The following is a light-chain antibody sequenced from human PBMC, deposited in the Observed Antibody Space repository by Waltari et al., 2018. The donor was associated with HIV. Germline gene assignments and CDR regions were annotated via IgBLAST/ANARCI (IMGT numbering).Light chain of an antibody. V-gene: IGKV1-39*01. J-gene: IGKJ1*01. CDR1: QSISTY. Sequence: EIQMSQSPSSLSASVGDRVTITCRASQSISTYLNWYQQKPGKAPKLLIYAASTLQSGVPSRFSGSGSGTDFTLTISSLQPEDFATYHCQQSYTDPRTFGQGTKV. CDR2: AAS. CDR3: QQSYTDPRT.